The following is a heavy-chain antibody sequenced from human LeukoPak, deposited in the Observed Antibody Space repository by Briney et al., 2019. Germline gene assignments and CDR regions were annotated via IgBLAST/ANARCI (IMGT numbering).Heavy chain of an antibody. V-gene: IGHV4-39*01. CDR1: GGSISSSSYY. J-gene: IGHJ4*02. CDR2: IYYSGST. CDR3: ARGGDPKVAGRWEYYFDY. Sequence: PSETLSLTCTVSGGSISSSSYYWGWIRQPPGKGLEWIGSIYYSGSTYYNPSLKSRVTISVDTSKNQFSLKLSSVTAADTAVYYCARGGDPKVAGRWEYYFDYWGQGTLVTVSS. D-gene: IGHD6-19*01.